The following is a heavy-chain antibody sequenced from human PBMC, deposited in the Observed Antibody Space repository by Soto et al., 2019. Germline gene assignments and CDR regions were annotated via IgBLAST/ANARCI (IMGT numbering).Heavy chain of an antibody. D-gene: IGHD3-16*02. CDR2: TSAYSGST. Sequence: QVQLVQSGAEVKKPGASVRVSCKASGYSFSTHGVSWVRQAPGQGLEWMGWTSAYSGSTNYSQKLEGRVTMTTDTATSTAYMELRSLRSDDTAVYYCARANYRSWFDPWGQGTLGTVSS. CDR1: GYSFSTHG. V-gene: IGHV1-18*01. J-gene: IGHJ5*02. CDR3: ARANYRSWFDP.